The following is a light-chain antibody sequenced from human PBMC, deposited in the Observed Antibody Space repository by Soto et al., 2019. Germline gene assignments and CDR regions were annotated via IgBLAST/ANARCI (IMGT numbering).Light chain of an antibody. J-gene: IGLJ2*01. CDR3: LLSYNAARV. Sequence: QAVVTQEPSLTVSPGGTVTLTCGSSTGAVTSNHHPYWFQQKAGQAPRTLIYDTSNKHSWTPARFSGSLLGDKAALTLAGAPPEEVALYYCLLSYNAARVFGGGTKLTVL. CDR1: TGAVTSNHH. V-gene: IGLV7-46*01. CDR2: DTS.